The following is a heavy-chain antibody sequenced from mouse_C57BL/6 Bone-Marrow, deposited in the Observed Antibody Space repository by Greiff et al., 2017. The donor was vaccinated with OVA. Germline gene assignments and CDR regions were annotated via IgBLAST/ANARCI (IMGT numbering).Heavy chain of an antibody. Sequence: EVQLVESGAELVRPGASVKLSCTASGFNIKDDYMHWVKQRPEQGLEWIGWIDPENGDTEYASKFQGKATITADTSSNTAYLQLSSLTSEDTAVYYCTTASLFAYWGQGTLVTVSA. V-gene: IGHV14-4*01. J-gene: IGHJ3*01. CDR3: TTASLFAY. CDR2: IDPENGDT. CDR1: GFNIKDDY. D-gene: IGHD6-1*01.